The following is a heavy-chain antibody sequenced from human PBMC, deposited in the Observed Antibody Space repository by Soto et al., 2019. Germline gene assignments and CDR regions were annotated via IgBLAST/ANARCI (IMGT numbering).Heavy chain of an antibody. CDR1: GFTFTSYW. V-gene: IGHV3-7*03. J-gene: IGHJ6*02. CDR2: IKQYGSEK. Sequence: GGSLRLSCAASGFTFTSYWMNWVRQAPGKGLEWVANIKQYGSEKYYVGSVKGRFTISRDNVRNSLYLQMNSLRAEDTAVYYCARAVEEWLLSGHYYYGMDVWGQGTTVTVSS. CDR3: ARAVEEWLLSGHYYYGMDV. D-gene: IGHD3-3*01.